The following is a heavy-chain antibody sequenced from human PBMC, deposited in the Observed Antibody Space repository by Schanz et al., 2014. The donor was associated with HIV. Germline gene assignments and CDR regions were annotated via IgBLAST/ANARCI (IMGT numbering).Heavy chain of an antibody. Sequence: QVQLQESGPGLVKPSETLSLTCTVSGGSISSYYWSWIRQPPGKGLEWIGNIYYSGSTNYNPSLKSRVTVSVDTSQNQISLNLSSVTAADTAVYYCARAFCSGGSCFAGYGLDVWGQGTTVTVSS. J-gene: IGHJ6*02. CDR2: IYYSGST. CDR1: GGSISSYY. D-gene: IGHD2-15*01. V-gene: IGHV4-59*12. CDR3: ARAFCSGGSCFAGYGLDV.